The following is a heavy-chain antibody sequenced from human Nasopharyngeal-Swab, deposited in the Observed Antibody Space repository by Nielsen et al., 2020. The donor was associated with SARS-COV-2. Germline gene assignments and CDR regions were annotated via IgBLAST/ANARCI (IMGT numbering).Heavy chain of an antibody. V-gene: IGHV1-2*02. CDR3: ARVGESSGWDFDY. CDR2: INPNSGGT. CDR1: GYTFTGYY. Sequence: ASVKVPCKASGYTFTGYYMHWVRQAPGQGLEWMGWINPNSGGTNYAQKFQGRVTMTRDTSISTAYMELSRLRSDDTAVYYCARVGESSGWDFDYWGQGTLVTVSS. D-gene: IGHD6-19*01. J-gene: IGHJ4*02.